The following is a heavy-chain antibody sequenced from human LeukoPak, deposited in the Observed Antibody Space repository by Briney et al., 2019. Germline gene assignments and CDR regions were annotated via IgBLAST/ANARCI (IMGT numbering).Heavy chain of an antibody. Sequence: SETLSLTCTVSGGSISSGGYYWSWIRQHPGKGLEWIGYIYYSGSTYYNPSLKSRVTISVDTSKNQFSLKLSSVTAADTAVYYCARDTPYYGSGSYHDAFDIWGQGTMVTVSS. CDR3: ARDTPYYGSGSYHDAFDI. CDR1: GGSISSGGYY. D-gene: IGHD3-10*01. J-gene: IGHJ3*02. CDR2: IYYSGST. V-gene: IGHV4-31*03.